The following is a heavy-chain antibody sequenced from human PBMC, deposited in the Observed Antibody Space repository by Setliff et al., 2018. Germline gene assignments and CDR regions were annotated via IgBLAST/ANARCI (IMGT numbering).Heavy chain of an antibody. CDR1: GASVSGYY. CDR2: VYIDGNT. D-gene: IGHD2-15*01. Sequence: PSETLSLTCTVSGASVSGYYWGWIRQPAGKGLEWIGRVYIDGNTKYNPSLEDRVTMSVETSKNQFSLKLSSVTAADTAVYYCAKDNNAGGFDYWGQGTLVTAPQ. J-gene: IGHJ4*02. V-gene: IGHV4-4*07. CDR3: AKDNNAGGFDY.